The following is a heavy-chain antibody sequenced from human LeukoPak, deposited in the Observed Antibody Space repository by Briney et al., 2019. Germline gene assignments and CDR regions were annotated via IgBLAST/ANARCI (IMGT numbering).Heavy chain of an antibody. D-gene: IGHD1-26*01. Sequence: SETLSLTCTVSGGSISSYYWSWIRQPPGKGLEWIGYIYYSGSTNYNPSLKSRVTISVDTSKNQFPLKLSSVTAADTAVYYCARTYSGSFRETYYFDYWGQGTLVTVSS. CDR1: GGSISSYY. CDR3: ARTYSGSFRETYYFDY. J-gene: IGHJ4*02. CDR2: IYYSGST. V-gene: IGHV4-59*01.